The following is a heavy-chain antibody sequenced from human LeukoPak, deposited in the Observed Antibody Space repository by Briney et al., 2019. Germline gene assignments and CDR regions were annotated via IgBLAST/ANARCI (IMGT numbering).Heavy chain of an antibody. J-gene: IGHJ4*02. Sequence: SETLSLTCTVSGGSISSSSYYWGWIRQPPGKGLEWIGSIYYSGSTYYNPSLKSRVTISVDTSKNQFSLKLSSVTAADTAVYYCASPGDSSGRYYFDYWGQGTLVTVSS. V-gene: IGHV4-39*07. CDR1: GGSISSSSYY. CDR3: ASPGDSSGRYYFDY. D-gene: IGHD6-19*01. CDR2: IYYSGST.